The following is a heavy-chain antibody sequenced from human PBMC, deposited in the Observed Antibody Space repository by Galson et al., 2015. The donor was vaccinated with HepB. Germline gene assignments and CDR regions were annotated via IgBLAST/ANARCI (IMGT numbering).Heavy chain of an antibody. Sequence: SVKVSCKASGYTFTGYYMHWVRQAPGQGLEWMGWINPNSGGTNYAQKFQGRVTMTRDTSISTAYMELSRLRSDDTAVYYCARRLPDSSGYYYYENNLPFDYWGQGTLVTVSS. CDR2: INPNSGGT. J-gene: IGHJ4*02. V-gene: IGHV1-2*02. CDR1: GYTFTGYY. D-gene: IGHD3-22*01. CDR3: ARRLPDSSGYYYYENNLPFDY.